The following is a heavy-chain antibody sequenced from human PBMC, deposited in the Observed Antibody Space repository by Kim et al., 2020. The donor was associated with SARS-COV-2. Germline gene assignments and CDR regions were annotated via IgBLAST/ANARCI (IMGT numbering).Heavy chain of an antibody. Sequence: GESLKISCKGSGYSFTSYWISWVRQMPGKGLEWMGRIDPSDSYTNYSPSFQGHVTISADKSISTAYLQWSSLKASDTAMYYCAGHLERYFATMKGLGDYYYGMDVWVQGTTVTVAS. CDR2: IDPSDSYT. V-gene: IGHV5-10-1*01. CDR1: GYSFTSYW. D-gene: IGHD1-1*01. J-gene: IGHJ6*02. CDR3: AGHLERYFATMKGLGDYYYGMDV.